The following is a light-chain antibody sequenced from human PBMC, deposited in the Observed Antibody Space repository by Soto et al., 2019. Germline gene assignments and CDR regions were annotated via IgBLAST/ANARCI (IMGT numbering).Light chain of an antibody. CDR3: CSFAAMSGYV. J-gene: IGLJ1*01. Sequence: QSALTQPRSVSGSPGQSVTISCNGTSSDVGAYDHVSWYQQHPGKAPKLMIHDVNQRPSGVPDRLSGSKSGNTASLTISGLQAEDEADYYCCSFAAMSGYVFGTGTKLTVL. CDR1: SSDVGAYDH. CDR2: DVN. V-gene: IGLV2-11*01.